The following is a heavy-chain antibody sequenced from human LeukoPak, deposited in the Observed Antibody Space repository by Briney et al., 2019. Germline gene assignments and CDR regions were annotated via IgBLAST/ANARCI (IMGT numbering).Heavy chain of an antibody. D-gene: IGHD4-17*01. CDR2: IHRSGST. V-gene: IGHV4-4*02. J-gene: IGHJ4*02. CDR1: GGSISNGNW. Sequence: SETLSLTCDVSGGSISNGNWWSWVRQPPGKGLEWIGEIHRSGSTNCNPSLKSRVTISVDKSKNQFSLMLTSVTAAGTAVYYCARNGYYSADYWGQGTLVTVSS. CDR3: ARNGYYSADY.